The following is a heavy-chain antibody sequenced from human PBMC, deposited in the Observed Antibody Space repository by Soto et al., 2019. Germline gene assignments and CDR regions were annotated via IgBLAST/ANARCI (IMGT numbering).Heavy chain of an antibody. D-gene: IGHD2-15*01. V-gene: IGHV2-5*02. CDR1: GFSLSTSGVG. J-gene: IGHJ5*02. CDR3: ARQDVYCSGGSCYLGPTKFDP. CDR2: IYWDDDK. Sequence: SGPTLVKPTQTLTLTCTFSGFSLSTSGVGVGWIRQPPGKALEWLALIYWDDDKRYSPSLKSRLTITKDTSKNQVVLTMTNMDPVDTATYYCARQDVYCSGGSCYLGPTKFDPWGQGTLVTVSS.